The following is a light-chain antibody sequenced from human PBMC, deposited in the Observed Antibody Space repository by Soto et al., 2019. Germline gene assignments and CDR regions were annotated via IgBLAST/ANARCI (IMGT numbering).Light chain of an antibody. J-gene: IGKJ1*01. CDR3: HQYNNWWT. V-gene: IGKV3-15*01. CDR2: GAS. Sequence: ENVLTKSPGTLCLSPGERATLSCRASQSVSSSYFAWYQQKPGQAPRLLIYGASTRATGIPARFTGSGSGTEFTLTISCLQFDDSAVYYCHQYNNWWTSSQGTKVDIK. CDR1: QSVSSSY.